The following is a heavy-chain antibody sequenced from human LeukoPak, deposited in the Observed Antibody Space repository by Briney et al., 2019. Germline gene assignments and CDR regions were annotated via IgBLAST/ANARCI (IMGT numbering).Heavy chain of an antibody. Sequence: SQTLSLTCAISGDSVSSNSATWNWIRKSPSRGLEWLGRTYYRSKWYNEYAASVKSRTTINPDTSKNQFSLHLNSVTPEDTAVYYCAGSHSSTWYPDCWGQGTLVTDSS. CDR2: TYYRSKWYN. CDR1: GDSVSSNSAT. D-gene: IGHD6-13*01. CDR3: AGSHSSTWYPDC. V-gene: IGHV6-1*01. J-gene: IGHJ4*02.